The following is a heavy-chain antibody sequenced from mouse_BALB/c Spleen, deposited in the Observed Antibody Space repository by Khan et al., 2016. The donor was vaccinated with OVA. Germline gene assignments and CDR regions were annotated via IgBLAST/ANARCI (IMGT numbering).Heavy chain of an antibody. J-gene: IGHJ2*01. CDR1: GYSITSDYA. CDR2: ISYSGNT. V-gene: IGHV3-2*02. CDR3: ARVYGGDFDY. D-gene: IGHD1-1*01. Sequence: DVKLQESGPGLVKPSQSLSLTCTVTGYSITSDYAWNWIRQFPGNKLEWMGFISYSGNTNYNPSLKSRFSITRDTSKNQFFLQLNSVTTEDTATXYCARVYGGDFDYWGQGTTLTVSS.